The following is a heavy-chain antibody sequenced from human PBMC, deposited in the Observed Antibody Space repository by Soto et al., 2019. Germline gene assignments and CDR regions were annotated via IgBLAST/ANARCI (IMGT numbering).Heavy chain of an antibody. CDR1: GESVSSNSAA. V-gene: IGHV6-1*01. CDR3: ARGPTVTRTAYYYYGMDV. Sequence: SQTLSLTCAISGESVSSNSAAWYWIRQSPSRGLEWLGRTYYRSKWYNDYAVSVKSRITINPDTSRNQFSLQLNSVTPEDTAVYYCARGPTVTRTAYYYYGMDVWGQGTTVTVSS. J-gene: IGHJ6*02. CDR2: TYYRSKWYN. D-gene: IGHD3-10*01.